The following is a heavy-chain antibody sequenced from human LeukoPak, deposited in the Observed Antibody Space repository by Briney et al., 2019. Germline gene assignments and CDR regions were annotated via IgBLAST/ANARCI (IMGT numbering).Heavy chain of an antibody. Sequence: SETLSLTCSVSGGSISSYYWSWIRQPPGKGLEWIGYIYYSGSTNYNPSLKSRVTISVDTSRNQFSLKLSSVTAADTAVYYCARHPEYYDISTAFRYYFDYWGQGTLVTVSS. CDR1: GGSISSYY. J-gene: IGHJ4*02. CDR3: ARHPEYYDISTAFRYYFDY. D-gene: IGHD3-9*01. V-gene: IGHV4-59*01. CDR2: IYYSGST.